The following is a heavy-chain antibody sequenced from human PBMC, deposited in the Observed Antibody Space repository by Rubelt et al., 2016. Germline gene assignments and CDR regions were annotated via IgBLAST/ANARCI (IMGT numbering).Heavy chain of an antibody. D-gene: IGHD4-23*01. CDR1: GGSISSSSYY. V-gene: IGHV4-39*07. CDR3: ARNFGDYGGSSDY. Sequence: QLQLQESGPGLVKPSETLSLTCIVSGGSISSSSYYWGWIRQPPGKGLEWIGSINYSGSTYYNPSLKSRVTISVDTSKKQFSRKLSSVTAADTAVYFCARNFGDYGGSSDYWGQGTLATVSS. CDR2: INYSGST. J-gene: IGHJ4*02.